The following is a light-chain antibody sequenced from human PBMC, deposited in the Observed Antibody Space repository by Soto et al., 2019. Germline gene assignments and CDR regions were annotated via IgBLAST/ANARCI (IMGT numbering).Light chain of an antibody. Sequence: QSVLTQPPSASGTPGQRVTISCSGSGSNIGTNYVYWYQQLPGSAPKLIIYGNDQRPSGVPDRFSGSKSGTSASLAISGVRSEDEADYYCAAWDNSLSGRLFGGGTKLTVL. CDR2: GND. CDR3: AAWDNSLSGRL. CDR1: GSNIGTNY. V-gene: IGLV1-47*01. J-gene: IGLJ3*02.